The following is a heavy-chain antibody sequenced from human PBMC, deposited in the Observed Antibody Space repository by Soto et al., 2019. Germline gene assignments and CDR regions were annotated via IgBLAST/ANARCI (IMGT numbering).Heavy chain of an antibody. D-gene: IGHD3-10*01. J-gene: IGHJ4*02. CDR2: THHSGTT. Sequence: QVQLQESGPGLVKPSGTLSLTCAVSGGSISSSNWWSWVRQPPRMRLEWIGETHHSGTTNYNPSLKSRVTISVDKSKNHFSQKLSSVTTADTALYYCAREGSGGSFFDYWGQGTLVTVSS. CDR1: GGSISSSNW. CDR3: AREGSGGSFFDY. V-gene: IGHV4-4*02.